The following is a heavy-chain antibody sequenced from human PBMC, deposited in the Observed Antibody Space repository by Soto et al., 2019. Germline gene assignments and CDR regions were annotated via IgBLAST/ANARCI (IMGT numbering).Heavy chain of an antibody. CDR3: ARRPDTAAARGEGMDV. Sequence: ASVKVSCKASGYTFTSYDINWVRQATGQGLEWMGWMNPNSGNTGYAQKFQGRVTMTRNTSISTAYMELSSLRSEDTAVYYCARRPDTAAARGEGMDVWGQGTTVTVSS. D-gene: IGHD5-18*01. V-gene: IGHV1-8*01. J-gene: IGHJ6*02. CDR2: MNPNSGNT. CDR1: GYTFTSYD.